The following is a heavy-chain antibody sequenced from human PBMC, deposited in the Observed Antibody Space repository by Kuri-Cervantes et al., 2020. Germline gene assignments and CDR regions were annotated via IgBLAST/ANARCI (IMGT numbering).Heavy chain of an antibody. CDR3: VASSVIAPFY. Sequence: GGSLRLSCAASGFSFSSYWMNWVRQAPGKGLEWVANIKRDGSQKYSVDSVKGRFTISRDNGKNSLHLQMNSLTAEDTAVYYCVASSVIAPFYWGQGTLVTVSS. CDR2: IKRDGSQK. J-gene: IGHJ4*02. D-gene: IGHD2/OR15-2a*01. CDR1: GFSFSSYW. V-gene: IGHV3-7*03.